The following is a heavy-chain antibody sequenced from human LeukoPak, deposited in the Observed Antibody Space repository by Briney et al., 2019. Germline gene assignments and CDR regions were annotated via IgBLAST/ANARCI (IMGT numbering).Heavy chain of an antibody. Sequence: ASVKVSCKAPGYTFTGYYMHWVRQAPGQGLEWMGWINPNSGGTNYAQKFQGRVTMTRDTSISTAYMELSRLRSDDTAVYYCARDIGQEFEFDYWGQGTLVTVSS. CDR3: ARDIGQEFEFDY. V-gene: IGHV1-2*02. CDR1: GYTFTGYY. D-gene: IGHD2/OR15-2a*01. CDR2: INPNSGGT. J-gene: IGHJ4*02.